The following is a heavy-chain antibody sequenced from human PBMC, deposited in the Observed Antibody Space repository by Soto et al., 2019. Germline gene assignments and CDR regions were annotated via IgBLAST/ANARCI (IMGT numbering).Heavy chain of an antibody. CDR3: AKMSRRSWIQLWLPDY. D-gene: IGHD5-18*01. CDR1: GFTFSSYA. Sequence: GGSLRLSYAASGFTFSSYAMSWVRQAPGKGLEWVSAISGSGGSTYYADSVKGRFTISRDNSKNTLYLQMNSLRAEDTAVYYCAKMSRRSWIQLWLPDYWGQGTLVTVSS. V-gene: IGHV3-23*01. CDR2: ISGSGGST. J-gene: IGHJ4*02.